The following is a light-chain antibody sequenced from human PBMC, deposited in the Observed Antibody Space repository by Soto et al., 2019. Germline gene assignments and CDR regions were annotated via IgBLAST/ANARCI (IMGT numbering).Light chain of an antibody. CDR3: QQYIRWPLT. CDR2: GAS. V-gene: IGKV3-15*01. CDR1: QSVSSN. J-gene: IGKJ4*01. Sequence: PATLSVSPGERATLSCRASQSVSSNLAWYQQKPGQAPSLLIYGASTRATGTPARFSGSGSGTEFTLTISSLQSEDFAVYYCQQYIRWPLTFGGGTKVDI.